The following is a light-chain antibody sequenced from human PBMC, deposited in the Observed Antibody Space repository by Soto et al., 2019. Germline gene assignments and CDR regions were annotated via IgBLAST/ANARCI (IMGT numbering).Light chain of an antibody. CDR3: KSYAGSNTYV. J-gene: IGLJ1*01. Sequence: QSVLTQPPSASGSPGQSVTIFCTGTRNDIGAYEFVSWYQHHPGKAPKLIIYEVVQRPSGVPHRFSGSKSGNTASLTVSGLQAADEADYYCKSYAGSNTYVFGTGTQVT. CDR1: RNDIGAYEF. V-gene: IGLV2-8*01. CDR2: EVV.